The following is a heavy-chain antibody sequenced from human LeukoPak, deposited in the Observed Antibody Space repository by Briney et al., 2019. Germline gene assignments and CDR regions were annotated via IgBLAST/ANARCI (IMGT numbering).Heavy chain of an antibody. CDR3: ARINHSSGYYNWFDP. V-gene: IGHV4-59*10. D-gene: IGHD3-22*01. CDR2: IYTSGST. J-gene: IGHJ5*02. CDR1: GGSFSGYY. Sequence: SETLSLTCAVYGGSFSGYYWSWIRQPAGKGLEWIGRIYTSGSTNYNPSLKSRVTMSVDTSKNQFSLKLNSVTAADTAVYYCARINHSSGYYNWFDPWGQGTLVTVSS.